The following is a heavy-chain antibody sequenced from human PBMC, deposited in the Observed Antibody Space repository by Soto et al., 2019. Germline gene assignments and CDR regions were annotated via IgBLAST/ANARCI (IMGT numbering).Heavy chain of an antibody. J-gene: IGHJ4*02. D-gene: IGHD2-15*01. CDR2: IKSKTDGGTT. CDR3: TTVYCSGGSCPLS. Sequence: PGGSLRLSCAASGFTFSNAWMIWVRQAPGKGLEWVGRIKSKTDGGTTDYAAPVKGRFTISRDDSKNTLYLQMNSLKTEDTAVYYCTTVYCSGGSCPLSWGQGTLVTVSS. CDR1: GFTFSNAW. V-gene: IGHV3-15*01.